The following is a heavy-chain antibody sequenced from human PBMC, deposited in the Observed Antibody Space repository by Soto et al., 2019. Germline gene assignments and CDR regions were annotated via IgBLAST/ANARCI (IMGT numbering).Heavy chain of an antibody. V-gene: IGHV1-8*01. Sequence: QVQLVQSGAEVKKPGASVKVSCKASGYTFTSYDINWVRQATGQGLEWMGWMNPNSGNTGYAQKVGRGATMPRNTSIRTEDMGMDSLTSRETAVHSCAKSRRGLRGVHYNTGRAVWGQGPPVTVSS. CDR1: GYTFTSYD. CDR2: MNPNSGNT. CDR3: AKSRRGLRGVHYNTGRAV. D-gene: IGHD3-10*01. J-gene: IGHJ6*02.